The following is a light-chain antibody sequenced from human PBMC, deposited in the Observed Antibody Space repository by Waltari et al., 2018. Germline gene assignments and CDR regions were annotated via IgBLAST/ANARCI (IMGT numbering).Light chain of an antibody. Sequence: DIVMTQSPLSLSVTPGEPASISCRSSQSLLHSSGNTVLDWYLQKPGPAPQLLIYLVSNRASGVPDRFSGSGSGTDFTLKISRVEAEDVGVYFCMQARQTPWTFGQGTKVEIK. CDR2: LVS. CDR1: QSLLHSSGNTV. CDR3: MQARQTPWT. V-gene: IGKV2-28*01. J-gene: IGKJ1*01.